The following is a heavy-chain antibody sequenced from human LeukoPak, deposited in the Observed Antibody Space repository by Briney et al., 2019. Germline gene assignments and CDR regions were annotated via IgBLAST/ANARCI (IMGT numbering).Heavy chain of an antibody. Sequence: SETLSLTCAVSGGSIISGNWWSWVRQPPGKGLEWIGAIYHSGRTNYNPSLKSRVTISLDKSKNQFSLNLSSVTAADTALYYCASSDGQPPRFDSSYDVFDYWGQGTLVTVSS. D-gene: IGHD3-3*01. CDR3: ASSDGQPPRFDSSYDVFDY. CDR2: IYHSGRT. CDR1: GGSIISGNW. J-gene: IGHJ4*02. V-gene: IGHV4-4*02.